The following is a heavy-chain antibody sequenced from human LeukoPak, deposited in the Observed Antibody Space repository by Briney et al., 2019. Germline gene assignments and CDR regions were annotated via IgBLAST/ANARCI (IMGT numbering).Heavy chain of an antibody. D-gene: IGHD3-22*01. Sequence: ASVKXSCKASGYTFTSYYMHWVRQAPGQGLEWMGMMNPSGGSTSYAQKFQGRGSITRDTSTSTVYMELSSLRSEDTAVYYCARAYYYDSSGYFPSSDAFDIWGQGTMVTVSS. J-gene: IGHJ3*02. V-gene: IGHV1-46*03. CDR3: ARAYYYDSSGYFPSSDAFDI. CDR2: MNPSGGST. CDR1: GYTFTSYY.